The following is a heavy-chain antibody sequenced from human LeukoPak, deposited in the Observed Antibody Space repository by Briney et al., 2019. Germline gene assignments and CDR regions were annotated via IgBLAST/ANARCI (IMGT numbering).Heavy chain of an antibody. Sequence: PGGSLRLSCAASGFTFSSYSMNWVRQAPGKGLGWVSYISSSSSTIYYADSVKGRFTISRDNAKNSLYLQMNSLRAEDTAVYYCARPLWGDFWSGWRQHAFDIWGQGTMVTVSS. D-gene: IGHD3-3*01. CDR2: ISSSSSTI. J-gene: IGHJ3*02. CDR3: ARPLWGDFWSGWRQHAFDI. V-gene: IGHV3-48*01. CDR1: GFTFSSYS.